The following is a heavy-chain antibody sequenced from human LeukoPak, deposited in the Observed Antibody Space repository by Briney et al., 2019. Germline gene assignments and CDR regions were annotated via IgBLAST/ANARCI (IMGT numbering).Heavy chain of an antibody. J-gene: IGHJ6*02. CDR1: GYTFTSYD. CDR3: ARRRITIFGVVIIDYYYYGMDV. V-gene: IGHV1-8*01. CDR2: MNPNSGNT. D-gene: IGHD3-3*01. Sequence: ASVKVSCKASGYTFTSYDINWVRQATGQGLEWMGWMNPNSGNTGYAQKFQGRVTMTRNTSISTAYMELSSLRSEETAVYYCARRRITIFGVVIIDYYYYGMDVWGQGTTVTVSS.